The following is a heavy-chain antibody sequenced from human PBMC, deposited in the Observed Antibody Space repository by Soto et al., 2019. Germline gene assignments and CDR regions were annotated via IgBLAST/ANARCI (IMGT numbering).Heavy chain of an antibody. V-gene: IGHV3-23*01. J-gene: IGHJ6*03. D-gene: IGHD3-16*01. CDR3: AKFRGPSYSYYYMDV. Sequence: EVQLLESGGGLVQPGGSLRLSCAASGFTFGTYAMKWLRQAPGRGLECVSFISGSGRTTYYAESVKGRFTVSRDNYKSTMYLQMNSLRAEDTALYYCAKFRGPSYSYYYMDVWGKGTTVTVSS. CDR2: ISGSGRTT. CDR1: GFTFGTYA.